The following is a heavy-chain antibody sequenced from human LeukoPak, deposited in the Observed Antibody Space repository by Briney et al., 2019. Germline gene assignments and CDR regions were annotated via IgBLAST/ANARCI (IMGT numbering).Heavy chain of an antibody. Sequence: LPGGSLRLSCAASGFTFSSYAMSWVRQAPGRGLEGVSYISSSGSTIYYADSVKGRFTISRDNAKNSLYLQMNSLRAEDTAVYYCASDYYFDYWGQGTLVTVSS. CDR1: GFTFSSYA. V-gene: IGHV3-48*04. CDR3: ASDYYFDY. J-gene: IGHJ4*02. CDR2: ISSSGSTI.